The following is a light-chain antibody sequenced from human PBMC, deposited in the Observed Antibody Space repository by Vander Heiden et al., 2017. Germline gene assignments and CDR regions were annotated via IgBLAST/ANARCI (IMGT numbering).Light chain of an antibody. CDR2: EVS. J-gene: IGLJ3*02. Sequence: QSALTQPASVSGSPGQSITISSTGTSSDVGGYNYVSWYQQHPGKAHKLMIYEVSNRPSGVSNRFSGSKSGNTASLTISGLQAEDEADYYCSSYTSSSNWVFGGGTKLTVL. V-gene: IGLV2-14*01. CDR3: SSYTSSSNWV. CDR1: SSDVGGYNY.